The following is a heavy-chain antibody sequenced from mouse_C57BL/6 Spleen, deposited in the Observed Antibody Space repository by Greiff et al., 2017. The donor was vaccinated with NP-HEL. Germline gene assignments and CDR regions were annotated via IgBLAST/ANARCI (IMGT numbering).Heavy chain of an antibody. V-gene: IGHV5-12*01. D-gene: IGHD1-1*01. J-gene: IGHJ1*03. CDR1: GFTFSDYY. CDR2: ISNGGGST. CDR3: ARDYGSRYFDV. Sequence: EVNVVESGGGLVQPGGSLKLSCAASGFTFSDYYMYWVRQTPEKRLEWVAYISNGGGSTYYPDTVKGRFTISRDNAKNTLYLQMSRLKSEDTAMYYCARDYGSRYFDVWGTGTTVTVSS.